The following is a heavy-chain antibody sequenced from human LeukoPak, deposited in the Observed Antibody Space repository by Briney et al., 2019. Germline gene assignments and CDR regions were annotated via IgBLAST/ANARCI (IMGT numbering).Heavy chain of an antibody. CDR2: INTDGSST. CDR3: AKDSSFHGAFDI. J-gene: IGHJ3*02. Sequence: GGSLRLSCAASGFTFSSYWMHWVRQAPGKGLVWVSRINTDGSSTSYADSVKGRFTISRDNSKNTLYLQMNSLRAEDTAVYYCAKDSSFHGAFDIWGQGTMVTVSS. D-gene: IGHD6-13*01. CDR1: GFTFSSYW. V-gene: IGHV3-74*01.